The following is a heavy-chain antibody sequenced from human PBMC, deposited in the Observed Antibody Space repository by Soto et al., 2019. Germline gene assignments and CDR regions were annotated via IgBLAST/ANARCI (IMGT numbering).Heavy chain of an antibody. D-gene: IGHD3-16*02. CDR2: ISDSGDRT. Sequence: LRLSCASSGFTLSMSAVNWVRQAPGKGLEWVSYISDSGDRTYYADSVKGRFTISRDRSKNTVSLQMDSLRAEDTAVYYCAKDRGIIVKAGDAFDVWGQGTKVTVSS. CDR1: GFTLSMSA. J-gene: IGHJ3*01. CDR3: AKDRGIIVKAGDAFDV. V-gene: IGHV3-23*01.